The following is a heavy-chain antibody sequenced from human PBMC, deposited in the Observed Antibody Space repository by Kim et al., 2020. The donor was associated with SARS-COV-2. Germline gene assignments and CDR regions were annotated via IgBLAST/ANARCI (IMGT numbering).Heavy chain of an antibody. CDR3: AREWGY. D-gene: IGHD1-26*01. CDR2: IKQDGSVK. Sequence: GGSLRLSCVASGFTFSSHWMSWVRQAPGKGLEWVANIKQDGSVKHYVDSVKGRFTISRDNAKNSLYLQMNSLRAEDTAVYYCAREWGYWGQGTLVTGSS. V-gene: IGHV3-7*03. CDR1: GFTFSSHW. J-gene: IGHJ4*02.